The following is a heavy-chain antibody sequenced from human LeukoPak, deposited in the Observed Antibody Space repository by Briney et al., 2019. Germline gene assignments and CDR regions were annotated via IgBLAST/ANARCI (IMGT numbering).Heavy chain of an antibody. Sequence: PSETLSLTCAVYGGSFSGYYWSWIRQPPGKGLEWIGEINHSGSTNYNPSLKSRVTISVDTSKNQFSLKLSPVTAADTAVYYCASRPYYGSGRFDYWGQGTLVTVSS. V-gene: IGHV4-34*01. J-gene: IGHJ4*02. CDR2: INHSGST. D-gene: IGHD3-10*01. CDR1: GGSFSGYY. CDR3: ASRPYYGSGRFDY.